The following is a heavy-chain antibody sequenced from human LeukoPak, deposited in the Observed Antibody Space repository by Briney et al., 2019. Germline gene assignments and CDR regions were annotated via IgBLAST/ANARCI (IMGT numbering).Heavy chain of an antibody. J-gene: IGHJ3*02. CDR2: IYHSGST. CDR3: ARDQSYWAAFDI. D-gene: IGHD2-8*02. V-gene: IGHV4-30-2*01. Sequence: SETLSLTCTVSGGSISSGGYYWSWIRQPPGKGLEWIGYIYHSGSTYYNPSLKSRVTMSVDRSKNQFSLKLSSVTAADTAVYYCARDQSYWAAFDIWGQGTMVTVSS. CDR1: GGSISSGGYY.